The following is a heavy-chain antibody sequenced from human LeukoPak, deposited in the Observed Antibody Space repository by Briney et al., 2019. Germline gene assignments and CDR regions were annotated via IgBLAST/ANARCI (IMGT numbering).Heavy chain of an antibody. D-gene: IGHD5-24*01. J-gene: IGHJ5*02. CDR3: ARGAEMATISTWFDP. CDR2: INPSGGST. Sequence: GASVKVSCRASGYTFTSYYMHWVRQAPGQGLEWMGIINPSGGSTSYAQKFQGRVTMTRDTSTSTVYMELSSLRSEDTAVYYCARGAEMATISTWFDPWGQGTLVTASS. CDR1: GYTFTSYY. V-gene: IGHV1-46*01.